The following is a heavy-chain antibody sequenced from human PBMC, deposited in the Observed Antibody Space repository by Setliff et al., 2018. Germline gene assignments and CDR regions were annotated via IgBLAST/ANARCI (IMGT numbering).Heavy chain of an antibody. V-gene: IGHV3-74*01. J-gene: IGHJ4*02. D-gene: IGHD1-26*01. CDR2: INSDGSST. Sequence: PGESLKISCAASGFTFSSYWMHWVRQAPGKGLVWVSRINSDGSSTSYADSVKGRFTISRDNSKNTLYLQMNSMRAEDTAVYYCARSLVGATTGIDYWGQGTLVTVSS. CDR3: ARSLVGATTGIDY. CDR1: GFTFSSYW.